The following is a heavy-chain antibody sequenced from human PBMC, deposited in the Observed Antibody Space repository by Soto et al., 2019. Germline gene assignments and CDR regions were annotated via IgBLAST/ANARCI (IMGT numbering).Heavy chain of an antibody. J-gene: IGHJ4*02. D-gene: IGHD3-22*01. CDR3: AKEWVYDSSGWSFDY. V-gene: IGHV3-30*18. CDR1: GFTFSSYG. CDR2: ISNDGSNK. Sequence: QVQLVESGGGVVQPGRSLRLSCAASGFTFSSYGMHWVRQAPGKGLEWMAVISNDGSNKYYADSVKGRFTISRDNSKITVYLQMNSLRAEDTAVYYCAKEWVYDSSGWSFDYWGQGTLVTVSS.